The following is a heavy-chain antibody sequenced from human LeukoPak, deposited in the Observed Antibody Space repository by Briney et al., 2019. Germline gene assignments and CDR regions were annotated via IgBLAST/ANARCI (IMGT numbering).Heavy chain of an antibody. D-gene: IGHD2-2*01. CDR1: GGSLGRYP. Sequence: SETLSLTCTVSGGSLGRYPWSWFRQPAGEGLEWIGRIHTSGSTNYNPSLKSRATMSVDTSRNQFSVKLRSVTAADTAVYYCARETPAAGNWYDPWGQGTLVTVSS. J-gene: IGHJ5*02. CDR2: IHTSGST. CDR3: ARETPAAGNWYDP. V-gene: IGHV4-4*07.